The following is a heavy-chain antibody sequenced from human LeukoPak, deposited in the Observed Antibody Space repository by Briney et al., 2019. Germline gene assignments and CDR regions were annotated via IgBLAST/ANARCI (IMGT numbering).Heavy chain of an antibody. J-gene: IGHJ3*02. CDR1: GFTFSSYA. CDR3: AREDTAMVWEISDAFDI. D-gene: IGHD5-18*01. CDR2: ISYDGSNK. Sequence: GGSLRLSCAASGFTFSSYAMHWVRQAPGKGLEWVAVISYDGSNKYYADSVKGRFTISRDNSKNTLYLQMNSLRAEDTAVYYCAREDTAMVWEISDAFDIWGQGTMVTVSS. V-gene: IGHV3-30*04.